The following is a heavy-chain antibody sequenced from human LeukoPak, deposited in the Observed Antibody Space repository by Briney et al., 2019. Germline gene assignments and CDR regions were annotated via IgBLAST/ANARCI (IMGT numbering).Heavy chain of an antibody. Sequence: SETLSLTCAVYGGSFSGYYWSWIRQPPGKGLEWIGEINHSGGTNYNPSLKSRVTISVDTSKNQFSLKLSSVTAADTAVYYCARGRYYYDSSGYYPLDYWGQGTLVTVSS. J-gene: IGHJ4*02. CDR3: ARGRYYYDSSGYYPLDY. V-gene: IGHV4-34*01. CDR2: INHSGGT. CDR1: GGSFSGYY. D-gene: IGHD3-22*01.